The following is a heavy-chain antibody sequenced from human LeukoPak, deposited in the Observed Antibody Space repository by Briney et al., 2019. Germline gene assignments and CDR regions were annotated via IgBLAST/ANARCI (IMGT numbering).Heavy chain of an antibody. V-gene: IGHV3-53*01. J-gene: IGHJ3*02. CDR2: IYSGGST. Sequence: GGSLRLSCAASEFTVSSNYMSWVRQAPGKGLEWVSVIYSGGSTYYADSVKGRFTISRDNSKNTLYLQMNSPRAEDTAVYYCAEPATFGELLFDIWGQGTMVTVSS. CDR1: EFTVSSNY. D-gene: IGHD3-10*01. CDR3: AEPATFGELLFDI.